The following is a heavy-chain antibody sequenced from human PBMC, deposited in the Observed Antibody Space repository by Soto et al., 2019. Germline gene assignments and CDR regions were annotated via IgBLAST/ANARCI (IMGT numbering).Heavy chain of an antibody. CDR1: GGSISSSSYY. D-gene: IGHD2-2*01. Sequence: SETLSLTCTVSGGSISSSSYYWGWIRQPPGKGLEWIGSIYYSGSTYYNPSLKSRVTISVDTSKNQFSLKLSSVTAADTAVYYCARSPYADALDIWGQGTMVTVSS. V-gene: IGHV4-39*01. CDR2: IYYSGST. J-gene: IGHJ3*02. CDR3: ARSPYADALDI.